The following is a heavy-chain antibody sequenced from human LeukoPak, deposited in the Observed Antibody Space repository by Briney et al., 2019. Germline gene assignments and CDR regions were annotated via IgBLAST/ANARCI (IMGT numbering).Heavy chain of an antibody. Sequence: PSETLSLTCTVSGGSISSYYWSWIRQPPGKGLEWIGYIYYSGSTNYNPSLKSRVTISVDTSKNQFSLKLSSVTAADTAVYYCASSIAVAGTMGSNFDYWGQGTLVTVSS. CDR3: ASSIAVAGTMGSNFDY. CDR1: GGSISSYY. D-gene: IGHD6-19*01. J-gene: IGHJ4*02. V-gene: IGHV4-59*01. CDR2: IYYSGST.